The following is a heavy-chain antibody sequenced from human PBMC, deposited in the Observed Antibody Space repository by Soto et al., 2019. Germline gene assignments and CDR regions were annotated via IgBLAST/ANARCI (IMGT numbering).Heavy chain of an antibody. V-gene: IGHV3-30*18. CDR3: AKGDCSGGSCYFSALDI. CDR1: GFTFSSYG. CDR2: ISYDGTNN. Sequence: QVQLVESGGGVVQPGRSLRLSCAASGFTFSSYGMHWVRQAPGKGLEWVAVISYDGTNNYYTESVKGRFTISRDNSKNTLFLKMNCLRAEDTAVYFCAKGDCSGGSCYFSALDIWGQGTMVTVSS. D-gene: IGHD2-15*01. J-gene: IGHJ3*02.